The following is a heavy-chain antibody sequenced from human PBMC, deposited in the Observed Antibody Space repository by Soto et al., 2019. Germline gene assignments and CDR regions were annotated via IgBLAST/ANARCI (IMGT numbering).Heavy chain of an antibody. CDR3: ASGSYYTEDYFAY. V-gene: IGHV3-30-3*01. D-gene: IGHD1-26*01. J-gene: IGHJ4*02. Sequence: QVQLVESGGGVVQPGRSLRLSCAASGFTFSSYAMHWVRQAPGKGLEWVAVISYDGSNKYYADSVKGRFTISRDNSKNTLYVQMNSLRAEDTAVYYCASGSYYTEDYFAYWGQGTLVTVSS. CDR2: ISYDGSNK. CDR1: GFTFSSYA.